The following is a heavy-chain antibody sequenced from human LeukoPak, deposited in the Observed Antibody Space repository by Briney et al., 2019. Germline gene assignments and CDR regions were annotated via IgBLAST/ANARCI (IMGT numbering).Heavy chain of an antibody. CDR3: ARTMVRGVITSSFDF. V-gene: IGHV5-51*01. D-gene: IGHD3-10*01. CDR2: IYPSDSDT. CDR1: GSRFTSYW. Sequence: GESLQLSCKGSGSRFTSYWIGWLRQMPGKGLEWMGIIYPSDSDTRYSPSFQGQVTISADKSVSTAYLQWSSLEASDTAMYYCARTMVRGVITSSFDFWGQGTLVTVSS. J-gene: IGHJ4*02.